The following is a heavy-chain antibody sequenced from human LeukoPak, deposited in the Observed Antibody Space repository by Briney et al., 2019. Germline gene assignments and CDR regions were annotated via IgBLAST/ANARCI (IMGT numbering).Heavy chain of an antibody. Sequence: KCGESLKISCKGSGYSFTSYWIGWVRQMPGKGLEWMGIIYPGDSDTRYSPSFQGQVTISADKSISTAYLQWSSLKASDTAIYYCARHLTASSWLTGFLFDYWGQGTLVTVSS. CDR2: IYPGDSDT. V-gene: IGHV5-51*01. J-gene: IGHJ4*02. CDR3: ARHLTASSWLTGFLFDY. CDR1: GYSFTSYW. D-gene: IGHD6-13*01.